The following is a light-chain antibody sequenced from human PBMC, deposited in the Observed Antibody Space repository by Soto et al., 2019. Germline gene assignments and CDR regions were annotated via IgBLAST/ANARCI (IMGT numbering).Light chain of an antibody. Sequence: DIQMTQSPSTLSGSVGDRVTITCRASQTISSWLAWYQQKQGKAPKLLIYKASTLKSGVPSRFRGSGSGTEFTLPISSLQPDDFETYYCQHYNSYSEAFGQGTKVDI. V-gene: IGKV1-5*03. J-gene: IGKJ1*01. CDR3: QHYNSYSEA. CDR1: QTISSW. CDR2: KAS.